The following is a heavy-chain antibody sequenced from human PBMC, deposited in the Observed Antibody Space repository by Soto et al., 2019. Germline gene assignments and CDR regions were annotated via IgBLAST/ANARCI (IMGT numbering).Heavy chain of an antibody. J-gene: IGHJ6*02. D-gene: IGHD2-21*02. Sequence: SVKVSCKASGGTFNKFAFSWVRQAPGQGFEWMGGIIPVFRSANYAQRFRGRITIAADEYTSTVYLYLNDLRSDDTAVYYCARRYCASDNCPLFYYFVDLWGLGTTVTVSS. V-gene: IGHV1-69*13. CDR1: GGTFNKFA. CDR2: IIPVFRSA. CDR3: ARRYCASDNCPLFYYFVDL.